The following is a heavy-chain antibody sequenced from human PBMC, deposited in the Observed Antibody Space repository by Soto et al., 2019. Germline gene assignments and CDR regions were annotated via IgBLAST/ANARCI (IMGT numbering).Heavy chain of an antibody. J-gene: IGHJ3*02. CDR2: IYYSGST. Sequence: ASETLSLTCTVSGGSISSYYWSWIRQPPGKGLEWIGYIYYSGSTNYNPSLKSRVNKSVDTSKNQFSLKLSFVTAADTAVYYCARRYGSFFDIWGQGTMVTVSS. D-gene: IGHD3-10*01. CDR3: ARRYGSFFDI. V-gene: IGHV4-59*08. CDR1: GGSISSYY.